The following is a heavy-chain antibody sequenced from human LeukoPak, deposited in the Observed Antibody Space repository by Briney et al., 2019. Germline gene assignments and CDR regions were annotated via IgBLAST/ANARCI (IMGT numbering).Heavy chain of an antibody. CDR1: GYTFTGYY. Sequence: ASVKVSCKASGYTFTGYYMHWVRQAPGQGLEWMGWINPNSGGTNYAQRFQGRVTMTRDTSISTAYMELSRLRSDDTAVYYCARGIGSSGFLVADYWGQGTLVTVSS. J-gene: IGHJ4*02. V-gene: IGHV1-2*02. CDR2: INPNSGGT. CDR3: ARGIGSSGFLVADY. D-gene: IGHD3-22*01.